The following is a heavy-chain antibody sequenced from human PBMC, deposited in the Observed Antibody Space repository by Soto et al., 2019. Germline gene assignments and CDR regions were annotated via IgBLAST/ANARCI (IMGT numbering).Heavy chain of an antibody. J-gene: IGHJ5*02. CDR1: GFIFSRYA. Sequence: GSLRLSCAASGFIFSRYAMNWVRQDTGKGLEWVSAISGSGGSTYYADSVKGRFTISRDNSKNTLYLQMNSLRAEDTAVYYCARCGGNYWFDPWGQGTLVTVSS. CDR2: ISGSGGST. CDR3: ARCGGNYWFDP. D-gene: IGHD2-21*02. V-gene: IGHV3-23*01.